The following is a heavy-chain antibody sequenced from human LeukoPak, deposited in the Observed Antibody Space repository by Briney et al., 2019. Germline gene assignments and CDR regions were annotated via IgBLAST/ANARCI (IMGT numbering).Heavy chain of an antibody. CDR1: GFTFNTYT. CDR2: ISIDGSNK. CDR3: ARGGALVWFGASFDY. D-gene: IGHD3-10*01. Sequence: GRSLRLSCAASGFTFNTYTMHWVRQAPDGGLEWVAVISIDGSNKFYVDSVKGRFTISRDNSKTTLYLKRNSLRAEDTAGYYCARGGALVWFGASFDYWGQGTLVTVSS. V-gene: IGHV3-30-3*01. J-gene: IGHJ4*02.